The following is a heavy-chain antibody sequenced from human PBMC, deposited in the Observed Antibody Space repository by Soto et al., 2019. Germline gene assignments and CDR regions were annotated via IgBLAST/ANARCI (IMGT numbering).Heavy chain of an antibody. CDR3: ARDWRGAEGFDP. V-gene: IGHV1-18*01. CDR1: GYTFSTYG. D-gene: IGHD3-3*01. J-gene: IGHJ5*02. Sequence: QVQLVQSGAEVKKPGASVKVSCKASGYTFSTYGFSWVRQAPGQGLEWMGWIGAYNDDTNYAQNFQGRVTMTTDTSTTKAYMELRNLRSDDTAVYFCARDWRGAEGFDPWGQGTLVTVSS. CDR2: IGAYNDDT.